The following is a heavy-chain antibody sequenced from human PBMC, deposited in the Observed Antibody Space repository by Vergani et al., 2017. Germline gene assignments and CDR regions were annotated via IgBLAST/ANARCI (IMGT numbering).Heavy chain of an antibody. CDR3: AKDIXPRGGWELLNYYYGMDV. D-gene: IGHD1-26*01. V-gene: IGHV3-43D*03. CDR1: GFTFDDYA. J-gene: IGHJ6*02. Sequence: EVQLVESGGVVVQPGGSLRLSCAASGFTFDDYAMHWVRQAPGKGLEWVSLISWDGGSTYYADSVKGRFTISRDNSKNSLYLQMNSLRAEDTALYYCAKDIXPRGGWELLNYYYGMDVWGQGTTVTVSS. CDR2: ISWDGGST.